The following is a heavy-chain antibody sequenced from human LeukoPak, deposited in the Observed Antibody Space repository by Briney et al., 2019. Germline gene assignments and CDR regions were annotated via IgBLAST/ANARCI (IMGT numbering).Heavy chain of an antibody. CDR2: ISWDGGST. J-gene: IGHJ6*02. Sequence: GGSLRLSCAASGFTFDDYTMHWVRQAPGKGLAWVSLISWDGGSTYYADSVKGRFTISRDNSKNSLYLQMNSLRTEDTALYYCAKGGGAMYYDILTGYYRGYYYGMDVWGQGTTVTVSS. V-gene: IGHV3-43*01. CDR3: AKGGGAMYYDILTGYYRGYYYGMDV. D-gene: IGHD3-9*01. CDR1: GFTFDDYT.